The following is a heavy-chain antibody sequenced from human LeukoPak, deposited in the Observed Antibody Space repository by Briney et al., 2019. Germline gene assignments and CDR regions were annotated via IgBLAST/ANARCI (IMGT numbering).Heavy chain of an antibody. CDR3: ARYGISGEPNGYDY. V-gene: IGHV4-38-2*02. CDR1: GYSISSGYY. Sequence: SETLSLTCTVSGYSISSGYYWGWIRQPPGKGLEWIGSIYHSGNTNYNPSLKSRVTISVDTSKNQFSLKPSSVTAADTAVYYCARYGISGEPNGYDYWGQGTLVTVSS. D-gene: IGHD3-16*01. J-gene: IGHJ4*02. CDR2: IYHSGNT.